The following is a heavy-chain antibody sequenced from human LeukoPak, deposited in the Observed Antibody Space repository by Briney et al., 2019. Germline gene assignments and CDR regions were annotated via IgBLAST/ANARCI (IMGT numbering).Heavy chain of an antibody. CDR3: ASRRRLGY. J-gene: IGHJ4*02. D-gene: IGHD5-12*01. CDR2: INHSGST. V-gene: IGHV4-34*01. Sequence: PSETLSLTCAVYGGSFSGYYWSWIRQPPGKGLEWIGEINHSGSTNYNPSLKSRVTISVDTSKNQFSLKLSSVTAADTAVYYCASRRRLGYWGQGTLVTVSS. CDR1: GGSFSGYY.